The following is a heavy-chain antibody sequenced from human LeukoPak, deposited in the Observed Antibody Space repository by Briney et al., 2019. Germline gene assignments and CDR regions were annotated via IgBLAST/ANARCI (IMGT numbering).Heavy chain of an antibody. CDR1: GFTFSSHW. CDR2: ISGDGNSA. V-gene: IGHV3-74*01. D-gene: IGHD6-19*01. J-gene: IGHJ4*02. Sequence: GGSLRLSCAASGFTFSSHWMHWVRQVPGKGPVWVSRISGDGNSAIYADSVKGRFTISRDNAKSTLYLQMNSLRAEDTAIYYCAKDARRSDGWYFFDHWGQGALVTVSS. CDR3: AKDARRSDGWYFFDH.